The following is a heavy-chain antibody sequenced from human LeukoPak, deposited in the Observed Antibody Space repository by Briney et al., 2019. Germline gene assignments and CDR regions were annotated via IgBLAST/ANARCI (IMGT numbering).Heavy chain of an antibody. Sequence: ASVKVSCKASGYPFTSYYMHWVRQAPGQGLERMGTINPTGDSTINAQKFQGRVTMTMDTSTSTVYMELSRLRSEDTAVYYCARDWELGFWGQGTLVTVSS. V-gene: IGHV1-46*01. CDR2: INPTGDST. CDR3: ARDWELGF. D-gene: IGHD3-10*01. CDR1: GYPFTSYY. J-gene: IGHJ4*02.